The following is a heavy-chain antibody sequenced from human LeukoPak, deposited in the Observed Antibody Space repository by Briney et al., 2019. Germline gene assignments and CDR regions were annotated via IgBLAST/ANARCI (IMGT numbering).Heavy chain of an antibody. J-gene: IGHJ4*01. CDR3: AKWRGYSSGWSGPFDD. CDR1: GYTFTGHH. D-gene: IGHD6-19*01. CDR2: IDPNSGGT. Sequence: ASVKVSCKASGYTFTGHHMHWVRQAPGQGLEWMGWIDPNSGGTNYAQKFQGRVTVTRDTSISTAYMELSRLKSDDTAVNYCAKWRGYSSGWSGPFDDWGQGTLVTVSS. V-gene: IGHV1-2*02.